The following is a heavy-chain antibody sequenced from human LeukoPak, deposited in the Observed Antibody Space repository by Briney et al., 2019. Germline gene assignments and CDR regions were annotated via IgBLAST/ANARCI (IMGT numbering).Heavy chain of an antibody. CDR1: GGSISSYY. V-gene: IGHV4-4*07. CDR2: IYTSGST. D-gene: IGHD3-3*01. CDR3: ARDYDFWSGYYTYGMDV. Sequence: SETLSLTCTVSGGSISSYYWSWIRQPAGKGLEWIGRIYTSGSTNYNPSLKSRVTMSVDTSKNQFSLKRSSVTAADTAVYYCARDYDFWSGYYTYGMDVWGQGTTVTVSS. J-gene: IGHJ6*02.